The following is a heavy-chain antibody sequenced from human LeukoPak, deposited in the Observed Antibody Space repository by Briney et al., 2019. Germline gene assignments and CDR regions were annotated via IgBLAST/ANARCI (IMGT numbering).Heavy chain of an antibody. J-gene: IGHJ4*02. D-gene: IGHD2-21*01. Sequence: GASVTVSCKASGYTFTSYDINWVRQAPGQGLEWMGWMNPNGGNTGYAQKFQGRVTMTRNTSTSTAYMELSSLRSEDTAVYYCARGRVRVPDYWGQGTLVTVSS. V-gene: IGHV1-8*01. CDR2: MNPNGGNT. CDR3: ARGRVRVPDY. CDR1: GYTFTSYD.